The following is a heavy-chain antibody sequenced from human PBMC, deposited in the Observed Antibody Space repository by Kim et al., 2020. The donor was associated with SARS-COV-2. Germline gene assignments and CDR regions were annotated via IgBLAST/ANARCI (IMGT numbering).Heavy chain of an antibody. CDR2: MNPNSGNT. CDR3: ARHRSGQNDNFFDP. V-gene: IGHV1-8*01. D-gene: IGHD6-19*01. CDR1: GYTFTSYD. Sequence: ASVKVSCKASGYTFTSYDLNWVRQATGQGLEWLGWMNPNSGNTGYAEKFRGRITMTREISTNTAYMELSSLTSEDTAVYYCARHRSGQNDNFFDPWGQGTLVTVSS. J-gene: IGHJ5*02.